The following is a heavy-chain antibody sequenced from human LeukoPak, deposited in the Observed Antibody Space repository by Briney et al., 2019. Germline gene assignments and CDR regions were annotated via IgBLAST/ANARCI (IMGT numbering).Heavy chain of an antibody. CDR3: ARAGDRYFGS. Sequence: GGSLRLSCAASGFTFSSYWMHWVRQAPGKGLEWVSVIYSGDSTYYADSVKGRFTISRDNSKNTLYLQMNSLRAEDTAVYYCARAGDRYFGSWGQGTLVTVSS. CDR1: GFTFSSYW. D-gene: IGHD3-22*01. J-gene: IGHJ4*02. CDR2: IYSGDST. V-gene: IGHV3-66*01.